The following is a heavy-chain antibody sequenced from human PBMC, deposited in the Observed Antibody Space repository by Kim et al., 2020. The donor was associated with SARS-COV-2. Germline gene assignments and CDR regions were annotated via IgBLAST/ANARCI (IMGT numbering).Heavy chain of an antibody. J-gene: IGHJ3*02. D-gene: IGHD6-19*01. V-gene: IGHV5-51*01. CDR3: ARQSIAVAFDI. Sequence: TRSSPSFQGQVTISADKSISTAYLQWSSLKASDTAMYYCARQSIAVAFDIWGQGTMVTVSS. CDR2: T.